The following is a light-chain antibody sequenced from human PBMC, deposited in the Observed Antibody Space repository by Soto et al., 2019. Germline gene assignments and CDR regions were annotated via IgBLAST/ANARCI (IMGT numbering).Light chain of an antibody. CDR1: QTVSSSF. V-gene: IGKV3-20*01. CDR2: DAS. J-gene: IGKJ1*01. CDR3: QQFGSLGT. Sequence: EVVWTQTPGTLSLSPGERATLSCRTSQTVSSSFLAWYQQKPGQAPRLLMFDASNRATDIPDRFSGSGSGTDFTLTIGRLEPEDFAVYYCQQFGSLGTFGQGTEVEMK.